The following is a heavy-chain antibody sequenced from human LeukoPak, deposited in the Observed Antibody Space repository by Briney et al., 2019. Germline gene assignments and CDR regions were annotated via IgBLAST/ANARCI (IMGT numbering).Heavy chain of an antibody. CDR1: GYTFTDYY. D-gene: IGHD6-19*01. V-gene: IGHV1-2*02. CDR2: INPNSGGT. CDR3: ARRLSSSGWYTFDY. J-gene: IGHJ4*02. Sequence: ASVKVSCKASGYTFTDYYMHWVRQAPGQGLEWMGWINPNSGGTNYAQKFQDRVTMTRDTSISTAYMELSRLRSDDTAVYYCARRLSSSGWYTFDYWGQGTLVTVSS.